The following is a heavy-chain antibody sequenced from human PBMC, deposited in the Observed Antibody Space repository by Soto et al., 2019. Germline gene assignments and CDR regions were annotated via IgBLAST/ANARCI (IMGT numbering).Heavy chain of an antibody. D-gene: IGHD6-13*01. Sequence: SETLSLTCTVSGGSVSNFYWNWIRQPAGKRLEWIGRIYTSGSTNYNPSLRSRVTMSIDTSRNQFSLKLNSVTAADTAVYYCARSSHKESWFDPWGQGTLSPSPQ. CDR1: GGSVSNFY. CDR3: ARSSHKESWFDP. J-gene: IGHJ5*02. V-gene: IGHV4-4*07. CDR2: IYTSGST.